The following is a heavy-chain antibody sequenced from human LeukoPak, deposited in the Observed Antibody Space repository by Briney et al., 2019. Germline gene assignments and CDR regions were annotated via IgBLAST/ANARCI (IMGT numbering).Heavy chain of an antibody. CDR3: ARDSEYSGSYRSFDC. J-gene: IGHJ4*02. CDR2: IYTSGST. V-gene: IGHV4-61*02. Sequence: SETLSLTCTVSGGSISSGSYYWSWIRQPAGKGLEWIGRIYTSGSTNYNPSLKSRVTISVDTSKNQFSLKLSSVTAADTAVYYCARDSEYSGSYRSFDCWGQGTLVTVSS. CDR1: GGSISSGSYY. D-gene: IGHD1-26*01.